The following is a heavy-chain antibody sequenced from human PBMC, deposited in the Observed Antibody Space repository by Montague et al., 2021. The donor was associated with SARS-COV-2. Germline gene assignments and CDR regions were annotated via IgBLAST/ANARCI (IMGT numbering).Heavy chain of an antibody. V-gene: IGHV4-39*01. D-gene: IGHD1-1*01. CDR3: TRTTDDSALDVTF. J-gene: IGHJ4*02. CDR2: IHYSGRT. CDR1: GDSISRSTND. Sequence: SETLSLTCSVSGDSISRSTNDWGWIRQPPGKGLEWIASIHYSGRTYHNPPLKSRVTMSVDTSKNQFSLKLSSVTAADTAVYYCTRTTDDSALDVTFWGQGTLVTVSS.